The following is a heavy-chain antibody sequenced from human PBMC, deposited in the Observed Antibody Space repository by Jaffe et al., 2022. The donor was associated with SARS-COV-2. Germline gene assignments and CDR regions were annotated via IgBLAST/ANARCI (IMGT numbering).Heavy chain of an antibody. CDR2: INPSGGST. CDR3: ARDYDYVWGRNYYFDY. V-gene: IGHV1-46*01. J-gene: IGHJ4*02. D-gene: IGHD3-16*01. CDR1: GYTFTSYY. Sequence: QVQLVQSGAEVKKPGASVKVSCKASGYTFTSYYMHWVRQAPGQGLEWMGIINPSGGSTSYAQKFQGRVTMTRDTSTSTVYMELSSLRSEDTAVYYCARDYDYVWGRNYYFDYWGQGTLVTVSS.